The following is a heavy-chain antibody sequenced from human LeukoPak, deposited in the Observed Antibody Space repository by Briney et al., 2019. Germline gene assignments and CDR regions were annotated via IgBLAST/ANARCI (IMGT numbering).Heavy chain of an antibody. D-gene: IGHD5-24*01. CDR1: GGSISSYY. CDR3: ARGGEGYNYGFVFNS. J-gene: IGHJ5*01. V-gene: IGHV4-59*01. CDR2: IYYSGST. Sequence: SSETLSLTCTVSGGSISSYYWSWIRQPPGKGLEWIGYIYYSGSTNYNPSLKSRVTISVDTSKNQFSLKLSSVTAADTAVYYCARGGEGYNYGFVFNSWGQGTLVTVSS.